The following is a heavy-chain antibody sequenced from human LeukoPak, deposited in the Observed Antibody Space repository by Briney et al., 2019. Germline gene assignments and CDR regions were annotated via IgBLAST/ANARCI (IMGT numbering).Heavy chain of an antibody. CDR1: GYSISSGYY. J-gene: IGHJ4*02. Sequence: SETLSLTCTVSGYSISSGYYWGWIRQPPGKGLEWIGSIYYSGSTYYNPSLKSRVTISVDTSKNQFSLKLSSVTAADTAVYYCASNVLLWFGELLTFDYWGQGTLVTVSS. CDR3: ASNVLLWFGELLTFDY. V-gene: IGHV4-38-2*02. D-gene: IGHD3-10*01. CDR2: IYYSGST.